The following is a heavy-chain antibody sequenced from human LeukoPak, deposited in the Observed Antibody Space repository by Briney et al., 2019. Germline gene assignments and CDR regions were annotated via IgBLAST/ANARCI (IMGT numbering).Heavy chain of an antibody. D-gene: IGHD1-26*01. J-gene: IGHJ3*02. CDR1: QFSFTNNW. CDR2: ISRDGTVT. V-gene: IGHV3-74*01. CDR3: VREVGAPGSFDI. Sequence: GGSLRLSCVGSQFSFTNNWMHWVRQVPGKGLMWVSRISRDGTVTDYADSVKSRFAISRDNAKNTLYLEMNSLRGEDTGLFYCVREVGAPGSFDIWGQGTLVTVSS.